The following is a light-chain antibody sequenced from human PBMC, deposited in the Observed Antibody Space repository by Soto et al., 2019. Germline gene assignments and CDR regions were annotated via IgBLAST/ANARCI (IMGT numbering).Light chain of an antibody. CDR2: DVS. CDR1: QGISSA. Sequence: AIQLTQSPSSLSASLGDRVTITCRTSQGISSALAWYRQRPGKAPALLIYDVSTLASGVTSRFRGSGSGTDFTLTISGLQPEDFATYYCQQFSTYPLTFGGGTKVEIK. V-gene: IGKV1-13*02. J-gene: IGKJ4*01. CDR3: QQFSTYPLT.